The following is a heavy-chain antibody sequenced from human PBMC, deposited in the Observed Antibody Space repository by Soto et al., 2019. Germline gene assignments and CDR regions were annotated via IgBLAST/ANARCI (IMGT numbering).Heavy chain of an antibody. CDR2: INHSGST. Sequence: SETLSLTCAVYGGSFSGYYWSWIRQPPWKGLEWIGEINHSGSTNYNPSLKSRVTISVDTSKNQFSLKLSSVTAADTAVYYCARRGGGINYLGQGTLVTVSS. V-gene: IGHV4-34*01. J-gene: IGHJ4*02. CDR3: ARRGGGINY. CDR1: GGSFSGYY. D-gene: IGHD3-10*01.